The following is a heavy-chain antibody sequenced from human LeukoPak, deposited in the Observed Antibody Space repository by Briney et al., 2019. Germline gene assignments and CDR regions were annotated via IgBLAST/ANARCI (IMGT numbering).Heavy chain of an antibody. J-gene: IGHJ4*02. CDR2: ISYDGSNK. CDR1: GFTFSSYA. CDR3: ARDPLALPAYYFDY. D-gene: IGHD2-2*01. V-gene: IGHV3-30*04. Sequence: PGGSLRLSCAASGFTFSSYAMHWVRQAPGKGLEWVAVISYDGSNKYYADSVKGRFTISRDNSKNTLYLQMNSLRAEDTAVYYCARDPLALPAYYFDYWGQGTLVTVSS.